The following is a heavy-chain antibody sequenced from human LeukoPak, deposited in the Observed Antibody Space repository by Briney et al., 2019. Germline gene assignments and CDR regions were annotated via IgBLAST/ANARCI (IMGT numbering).Heavy chain of an antibody. D-gene: IGHD2-8*01. CDR2: ISYDGSNK. CDR3: AKGAGLFEMAPGY. V-gene: IGHV3-30*18. CDR1: VYTLNRYR. J-gene: IGHJ4*02. Sequence: GSSLTLSCAACVYTLNRYREHWVREAPGKGLEWVAVISYDGSNKYYADSVKSRFTISRDNSKNTLYLQMNSLRAEDKAVYYCAKGAGLFEMAPGYWGQGTLVTVSS.